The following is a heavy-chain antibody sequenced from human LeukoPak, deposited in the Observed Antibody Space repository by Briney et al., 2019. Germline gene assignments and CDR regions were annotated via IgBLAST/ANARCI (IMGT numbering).Heavy chain of an antibody. V-gene: IGHV1-8*01. J-gene: IGHJ5*02. CDR1: GYTFTGYD. D-gene: IGHD2-15*01. Sequence: GASEKVSCKASGYTFTGYDINWVRQATGQGLEWVGWMDPNSGNTGYAQKFRGRVTMTRDTSISTAYMELSSLRSEDTAVYYCARYAVVAAMNWFDPWGQGTLVIVSS. CDR3: ARYAVVAAMNWFDP. CDR2: MDPNSGNT.